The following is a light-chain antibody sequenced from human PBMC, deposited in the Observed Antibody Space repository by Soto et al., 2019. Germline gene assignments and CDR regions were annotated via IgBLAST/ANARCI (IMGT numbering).Light chain of an antibody. CDR1: TSNIGINP. CDR3: AAWDDSLNAWV. V-gene: IGLV1-44*01. J-gene: IGLJ3*02. Sequence: QSVLTQPPSASEAPGQRVTISCSGSTSNIGINPVYWYQQLPGTAPKLLIDTTNQRPSGVPDRFSGSKSGTSASLAISGLQSDDEADYYCAAWDDSLNAWVFGGGTKVTVL. CDR2: TTN.